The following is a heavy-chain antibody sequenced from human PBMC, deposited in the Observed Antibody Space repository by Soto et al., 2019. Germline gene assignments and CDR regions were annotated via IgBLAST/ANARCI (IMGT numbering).Heavy chain of an antibody. Sequence: VQLVQSGAELKMPGASVRVSCKTSGYSFSNYGITWMRQAPGQGLEWMGWISIYYSYSHSPPKLHGRLIMTTDTSTSTAFMELRNLRFDDTAVYYCAKNTSSWLDSWGQGTLVTVSS. CDR1: GYSFSNYG. V-gene: IGHV1-18*01. CDR2: ISIYYSYS. CDR3: AKNTSSWLDS. D-gene: IGHD2-2*02. J-gene: IGHJ5*01.